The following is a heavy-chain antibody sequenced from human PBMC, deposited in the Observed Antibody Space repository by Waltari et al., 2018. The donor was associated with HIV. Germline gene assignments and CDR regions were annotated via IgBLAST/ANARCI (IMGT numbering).Heavy chain of an antibody. V-gene: IGHV1-69*08. CDR2: LDKL. CDR1: GGTFINYS. CDR3: ARDDNGYSFGYFDT. D-gene: IGHD5-18*01. J-gene: IGHJ4*02. Sequence: QVQLVQSGAEVKKPGSSVKVSCKASGGTFINYSISWVRQAPILDKLNYAQKFQGRVTITADKSTSTAYLELSMLTSDDTAVYYCARDDNGYSFGYFDTWGQGTLVAVSS.